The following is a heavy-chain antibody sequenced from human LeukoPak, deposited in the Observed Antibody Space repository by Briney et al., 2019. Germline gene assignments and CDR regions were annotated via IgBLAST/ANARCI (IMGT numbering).Heavy chain of an antibody. J-gene: IGHJ4*02. CDR1: GFTFSSYS. V-gene: IGHV3-21*01. D-gene: IGHD2-2*01. CDR2: ISSSSSYL. Sequence: GGSLRLSCAASGFTFSSYSMNWVRQAPGKGLEWVSSISSSSSYLYYADSVKGRFTISRDNAKNSLYLQMNSLRAEDTAVYYCARDYCSSTSCYQDYWGQGTLVTVSS. CDR3: ARDYCSSTSCYQDY.